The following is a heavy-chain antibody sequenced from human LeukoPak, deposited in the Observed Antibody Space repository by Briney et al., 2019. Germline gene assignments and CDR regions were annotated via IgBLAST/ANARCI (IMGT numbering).Heavy chain of an antibody. CDR2: IYYSGST. V-gene: IGHV4-59*01. CDR3: ARGSYLLHGLDY. Sequence: SETLSLTCTVSGGSISSYYWSWNRQPPGKGLEWIGYIYYSGSTNYNPSLKSRVTISVDTSKNQFSLKLSSVTAADTAVYYCARGSYLLHGLDYWGQGTLVTVSS. D-gene: IGHD1-26*01. CDR1: GGSISSYY. J-gene: IGHJ4*02.